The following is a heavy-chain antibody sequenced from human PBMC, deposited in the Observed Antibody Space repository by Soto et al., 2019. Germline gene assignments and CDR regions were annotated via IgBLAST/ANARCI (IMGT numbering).Heavy chain of an antibody. CDR3: TTAYYYDSSGLNFDY. CDR1: GFTFSNAW. CDR2: IKSKTDGGTT. V-gene: IGHV3-15*01. Sequence: GGSLRLSCAASGFTFSNAWMSWVRQAPGKGLEWVGRIKSKTDGGTTDYAAPVKGRFTISRDDSKNALYLQMNSLKTEDTAVYYCTTAYYYDSSGLNFDYWGQGTLVTVSS. D-gene: IGHD3-22*01. J-gene: IGHJ4*02.